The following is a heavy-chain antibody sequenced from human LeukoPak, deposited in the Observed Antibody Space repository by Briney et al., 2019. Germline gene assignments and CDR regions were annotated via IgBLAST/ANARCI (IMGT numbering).Heavy chain of an antibody. D-gene: IGHD3-16*01. V-gene: IGHV3-21*06. CDR1: GFRFSTYS. CDR2: IGGSGSFI. Sequence: PGGSLRLSCAGSGFRFSTYSIKWVRQAPGKGLEWVSHIGGSGSFIYYADSVRGRFTIPRDNAKNSVYLQMNSLRAEDTAVYYCAKDQPRLGFDYWGQGTLVTVSS. CDR3: AKDQPRLGFDY. J-gene: IGHJ4*02.